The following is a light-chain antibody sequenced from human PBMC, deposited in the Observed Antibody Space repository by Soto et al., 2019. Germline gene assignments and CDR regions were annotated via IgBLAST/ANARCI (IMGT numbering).Light chain of an antibody. CDR3: QQRANWPLT. CDR1: QSVSSY. V-gene: IGKV3-11*01. J-gene: IGKJ4*01. Sequence: EIVLTQSPATQSLSPGERATLSCRASQSVSSYLAWYQQRPGQAPRLLIYDASNRATGVPARFSGSGSGTDFTLTISSLEPEDFAVHYCQQRANWPLTFGGGTKLEIK. CDR2: DAS.